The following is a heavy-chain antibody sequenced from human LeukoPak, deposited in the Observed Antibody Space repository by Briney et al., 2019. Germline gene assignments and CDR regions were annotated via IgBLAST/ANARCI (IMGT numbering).Heavy chain of an antibody. CDR2: IYTSGST. V-gene: IGHV4-61*02. D-gene: IGHD1-26*01. Sequence: TSQTLSLTCTVSGGSISSGSYYWSWIRQPAGKGLEWIGRIYTSGSTNYNPSLKSRVTISVDTSKNQFSLKLSSVTAADTAVYYCARSAVGATPYYYYGMDVWGQGNTVTVSS. J-gene: IGHJ6*02. CDR1: GGSISSGSYY. CDR3: ARSAVGATPYYYYGMDV.